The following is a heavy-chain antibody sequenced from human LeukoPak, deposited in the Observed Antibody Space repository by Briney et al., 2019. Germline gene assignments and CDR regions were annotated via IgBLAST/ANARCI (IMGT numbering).Heavy chain of an antibody. Sequence: GGSLRLSCAASGFTVSNKYMTWVRQAPGKGLEWVAFIRYDGSNKYYADSVKGRFTISRDNSKNTLYLQMNSLRAEDTAVYYCAREYGSSWYRAGFQQTENYYYYYMDVWGKGTTVTISS. J-gene: IGHJ6*03. CDR1: GFTVSNKY. CDR3: AREYGSSWYRAGFQQTENYYYYYMDV. V-gene: IGHV3-30*02. CDR2: IRYDGSNK. D-gene: IGHD6-13*01.